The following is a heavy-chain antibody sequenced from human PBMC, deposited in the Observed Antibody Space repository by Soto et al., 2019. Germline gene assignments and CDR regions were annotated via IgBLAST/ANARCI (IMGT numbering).Heavy chain of an antibody. J-gene: IGHJ4*02. V-gene: IGHV4-30-2*01. D-gene: IGHD1-26*01. CDR2: IYHSGST. CDR1: GGSISSGGYS. CDR3: ARRYGGNFDY. Sequence: SETLSLTCAVSGGSISSGGYSWSWIRQLPGKGLEWIGYIYHSGSTYYNPSLKSRVTISVDRSKNQFSLKLSSVTAADTAVYYCARRYGGNFDYWGQGTLVTVSS.